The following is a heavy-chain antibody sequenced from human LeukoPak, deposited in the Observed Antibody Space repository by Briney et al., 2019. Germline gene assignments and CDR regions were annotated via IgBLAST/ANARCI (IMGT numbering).Heavy chain of an antibody. CDR1: GGTFSSYA. D-gene: IGHD5-18*01. V-gene: IGHV1-18*01. CDR2: ISAYNGNT. J-gene: IGHJ3*02. Sequence: AAVTVSCKASGGTFSSYAISWVRQAPGQGLEWMGWISAYNGNTNYAQKLQGRVTITTDTSTSTAYMELRSLRSDDTAVYYCTCGYTDAFDIWGQGTMVTVSS. CDR3: TCGYTDAFDI.